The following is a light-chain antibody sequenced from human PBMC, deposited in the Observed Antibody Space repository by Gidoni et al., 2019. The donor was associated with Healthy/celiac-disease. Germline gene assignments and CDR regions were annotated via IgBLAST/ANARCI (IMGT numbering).Light chain of an antibody. CDR1: QSISSY. CDR3: QQSYSTPPYT. CDR2: AAS. Sequence: DIQMTQSPSSLSASVGDRVTLTCRASQSISSYLNWYQQKPGKAPKLLIYAASSLQSGVQSRFSGSGSGTDFTLTISSLQPEDFATYYCQQSYSTPPYTFGQGTKLEIK. J-gene: IGKJ2*01. V-gene: IGKV1-39*01.